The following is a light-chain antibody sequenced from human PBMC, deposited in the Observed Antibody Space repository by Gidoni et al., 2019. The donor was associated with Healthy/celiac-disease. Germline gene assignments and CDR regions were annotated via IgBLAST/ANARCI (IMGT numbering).Light chain of an antibody. V-gene: IGKV1-39*01. CDR2: AAS. Sequence: DIKITQSPSSLPASVGDRVTIPCRAQQIISSYLNWYQQRPGKAPKLLIYAASSLQSGVPSRFSGSGSGKDFTLTSSSLQPEDCATYYLQHSYRTLFTFXPXTKVDIK. CDR3: QHSYRTLFT. J-gene: IGKJ3*01. CDR1: QIISSY.